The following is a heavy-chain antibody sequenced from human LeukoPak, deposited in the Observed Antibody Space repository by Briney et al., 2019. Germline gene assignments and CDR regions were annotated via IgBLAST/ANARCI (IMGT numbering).Heavy chain of an antibody. CDR2: ISGIGGAT. CDR1: GFTFSRYA. J-gene: IGHJ3*02. D-gene: IGHD3-16*02. V-gene: IGHV3-23*01. Sequence: PGGSLRLSCAASGFTFSRYAMSGVGQARGKGMEWVSVISGIGGATYFADSVKGRFTISRDNCKNRMYLQINSLRAEETGVYYCAKAGSVYPSDAFDIWGQGTMVTVSS. CDR3: AKAGSVYPSDAFDI.